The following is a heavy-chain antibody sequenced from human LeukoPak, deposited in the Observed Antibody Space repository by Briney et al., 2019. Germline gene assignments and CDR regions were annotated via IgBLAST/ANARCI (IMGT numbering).Heavy chain of an antibody. CDR2: VSGSGGVM. V-gene: IGHV3-23*01. D-gene: IGHD4-17*01. Sequence: PGGSLRLSCVASGFTFTSHAMSWVRQAPGKGLEWVSSVSGSGGVMYYADSVRGRFAISRDNVKNTLYLQMNNLRVEGTAIYHCAKDLYGYYAMDVWGRGTTVTVSS. CDR3: AKDLYGYYAMDV. J-gene: IGHJ6*02. CDR1: GFTFTSHA.